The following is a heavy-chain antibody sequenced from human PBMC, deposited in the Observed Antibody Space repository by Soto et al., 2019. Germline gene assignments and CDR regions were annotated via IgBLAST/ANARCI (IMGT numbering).Heavy chain of an antibody. CDR1: GFTFSSYA. J-gene: IGHJ6*03. CDR3: AKSYSSGWRLDNYYYYYYMDV. V-gene: IGHV3-23*01. CDR2: ITSGVST. D-gene: IGHD6-19*01. Sequence: GGSLRLSCAASGFTFSSYAMSWVRQAPGKGLEWVSIITSGVSTYYADSVKGRFTISRDNSKNTLYLQMNSLRAEDTAVYYCAKSYSSGWRLDNYYYYYYMDVWGKGTTVTVSS.